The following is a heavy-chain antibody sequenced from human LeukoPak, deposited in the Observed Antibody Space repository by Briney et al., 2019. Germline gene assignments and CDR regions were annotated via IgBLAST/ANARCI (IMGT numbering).Heavy chain of an antibody. J-gene: IGHJ6*04. V-gene: IGHV1-18*04. Sequence: ASLKVSCKASGYTVTSYGISWVGQAPGQGLDWRGWISAYNGNTNYAQKLQGRVTMTTDTSTSAAYMELRSLRSDDTAVYYCAGQEYYCYGMDVWDKGTTVTVSS. CDR3: AGQEYYCYGMDV. CDR2: ISAYNGNT. CDR1: GYTVTSYG.